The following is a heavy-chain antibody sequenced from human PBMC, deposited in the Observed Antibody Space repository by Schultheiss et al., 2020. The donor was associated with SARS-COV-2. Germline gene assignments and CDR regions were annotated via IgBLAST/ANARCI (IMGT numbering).Heavy chain of an antibody. CDR3: AKGDGITIFGVVIMSGGYMDV. V-gene: IGHV3-33*06. CDR2: IWYDGSNK. J-gene: IGHJ6*03. D-gene: IGHD3-3*01. CDR1: GFTFSSYA. Sequence: GGSLRLSCAASGFTFSSYAMSWVRQAPGKGLEWVAVIWYDGSNKYYADSVKGRFTISRDNSKNTLYLQMNSLRAEDTAVYYCAKGDGITIFGVVIMSGGYMDVWGKGTTVTVSS.